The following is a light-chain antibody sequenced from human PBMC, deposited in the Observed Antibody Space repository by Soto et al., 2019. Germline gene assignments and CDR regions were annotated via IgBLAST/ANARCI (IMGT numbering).Light chain of an antibody. CDR2: AST. Sequence: DIQMTPSPSSLSASIGDRVTITCRASQRVATFLNWYQQKPGRAPKLLIYASTSLQSGVPSRFSAIGSETDFTLTISYLQPEDFATYYCQQTYDSPYTFGQGTKLEI. J-gene: IGKJ2*01. V-gene: IGKV1-39*01. CDR1: QRVATF. CDR3: QQTYDSPYT.